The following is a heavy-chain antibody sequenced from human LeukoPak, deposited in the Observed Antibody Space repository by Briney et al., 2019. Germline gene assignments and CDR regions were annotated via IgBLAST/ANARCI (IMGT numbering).Heavy chain of an antibody. Sequence: AAVKVTCKVSGYTLPELSMHGVRQAPGKGLEGMGGVDQKGGETIYVQKFQGRVTITTDTSTSTAYMELWGLSSDDTAVYYCARDGYMVRGISLILTTYYNMDVWGQGTTVTVSS. CDR2: VDQKGGET. V-gene: IGHV1-24*01. J-gene: IGHJ6*02. D-gene: IGHD3-10*01. CDR3: ARDGYMVRGISLILTTYYNMDV. CDR1: GYTLPELS.